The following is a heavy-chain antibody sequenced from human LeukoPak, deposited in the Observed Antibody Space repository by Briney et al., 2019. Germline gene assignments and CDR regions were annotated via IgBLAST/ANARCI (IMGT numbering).Heavy chain of an antibody. D-gene: IGHD6-13*01. CDR1: GGSISSYY. V-gene: IGHV4-59*01. CDR2: IYYSGST. Sequence: PSETLSLTCTVSGGSISSYYWSWIRQPPGKGLEWIGYIYYSGSTNYNPSLKSRVTISVDTSKNQFSLKLSSVTAADTAVYYCARVVMSSSSGLDIWGQGTMVTVSS. CDR3: ARVVMSSSSGLDI. J-gene: IGHJ3*02.